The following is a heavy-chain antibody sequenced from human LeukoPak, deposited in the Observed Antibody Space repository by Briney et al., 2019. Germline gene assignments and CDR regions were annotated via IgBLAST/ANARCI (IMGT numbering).Heavy chain of an antibody. D-gene: IGHD4-17*01. J-gene: IGHJ4*02. V-gene: IGHV3-48*01. CDR2: ISSSSSTI. CDR3: AREAGVLDGDYAMYYFDY. CDR1: GFTFSSYS. Sequence: GGSLRLSCAASGFTFSSYSMNWVRQAPGKGLEWVSYISSSSSTIYYADPVKGRFTISRDNAKNSLYLQMNSLRAEDTAVYYCAREAGVLDGDYAMYYFDYWGQGTLVTVSS.